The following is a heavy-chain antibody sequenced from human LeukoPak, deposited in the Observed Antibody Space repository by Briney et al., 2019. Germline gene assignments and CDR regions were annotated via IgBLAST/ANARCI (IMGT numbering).Heavy chain of an antibody. Sequence: PSETLSLTCTVSGGSISSGGYYWSWIRQHPGKGLEWIGYIYYSGSTYYNPSLKSRVTISVGTSKNQFSLKLSSVTAADTAVYYCARESVVPAAIFDYWDQGTLVTVSS. J-gene: IGHJ4*02. CDR2: IYYSGST. CDR1: GGSISSGGYY. V-gene: IGHV4-31*03. CDR3: ARESVVPAAIFDY. D-gene: IGHD2-2*01.